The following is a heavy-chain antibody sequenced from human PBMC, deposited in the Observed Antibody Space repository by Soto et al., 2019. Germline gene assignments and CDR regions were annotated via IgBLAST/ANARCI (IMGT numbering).Heavy chain of an antibody. CDR2: ISGSGGST. CDR1: GFSFNSYA. Sequence: EVQLMESGGGLVQPGESLRLSCAASGFSFNSYAMGWVRQAPGKGLEWVSGISGSGGSTFYADSVKGRFTISRQNSKSTLYWQMNSLRAEDTALYYCAKKFYYDASGYYSRDAFDVWGQGAMVTVSS. CDR3: AKKFYYDASGYYSRDAFDV. D-gene: IGHD3-22*01. V-gene: IGHV3-23*01. J-gene: IGHJ3*01.